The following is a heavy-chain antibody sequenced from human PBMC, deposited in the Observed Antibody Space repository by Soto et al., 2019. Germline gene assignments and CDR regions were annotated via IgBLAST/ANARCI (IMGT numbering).Heavy chain of an antibody. J-gene: IGHJ4*02. CDR1: GFTFNTYA. CDR3: AKSRVQPWLTDFDY. V-gene: IGHV3-23*01. CDR2: ISGSGDSI. D-gene: IGHD6-19*01. Sequence: GGSLRLSCAASGFTFNTYAMSWVRQAPGRGLEWVSIISGSGDSIYYADSVKGRFTISRDNSRNTLYLQMNSLRAEDTAVYYCAKSRVQPWLTDFDYWGQGTRVTVSP.